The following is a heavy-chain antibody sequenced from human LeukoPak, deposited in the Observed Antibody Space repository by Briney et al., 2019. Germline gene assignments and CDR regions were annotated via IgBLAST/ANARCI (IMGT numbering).Heavy chain of an antibody. Sequence: GASVKVSCKASGYTFTSYGISWVRQAPGQGLEWMGIINPSGGSTSYAQKFQGRVTMTRDTSTSTVYMELSSLRSEDTAVYYCARQRGYWSGDFDIWGQGTMVTVSS. CDR3: ARQRGYWSGDFDI. J-gene: IGHJ3*02. V-gene: IGHV1-46*01. CDR1: GYTFTSYG. D-gene: IGHD2-15*01. CDR2: INPSGGST.